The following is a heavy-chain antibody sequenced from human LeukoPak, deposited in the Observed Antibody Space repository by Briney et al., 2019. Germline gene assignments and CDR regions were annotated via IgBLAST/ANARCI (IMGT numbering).Heavy chain of an antibody. CDR3: ARDGYNSGYFDY. CDR2: IYYCRGT. CDR1: GASLSRGGYY. D-gene: IGHD5-24*01. J-gene: IGHJ4*02. Sequence: SQTLSLTCTVSGASLSRGGYYWHWIRQPPGKGLEWSEYIYYCRGTSYSPSLKSRLTISVDTSKNQFSLKISSVTAADTAVYYCARDGYNSGYFDYWGQGTLVTVSS. V-gene: IGHV4-30-4*01.